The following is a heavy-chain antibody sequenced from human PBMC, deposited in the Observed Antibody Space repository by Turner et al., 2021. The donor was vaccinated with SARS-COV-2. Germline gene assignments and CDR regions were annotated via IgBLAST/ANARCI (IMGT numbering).Heavy chain of an antibody. Sequence: QVQLQVSGQGLVKPSLTLSLTGTVSTGSISSGGYYCSWIRQHPGKGLEWIGYIYYSGSTYYNPALKSRVTISVDTSKNQFSLKLSSVTAADTAVYYCARDHLDPSTVTTWRGFDPWGQGTLVTVSS. CDR3: ARDHLDPSTVTTWRGFDP. V-gene: IGHV4-31*03. J-gene: IGHJ5*02. CDR2: IYYSGST. CDR1: TGSISSGGYY. D-gene: IGHD4-17*01.